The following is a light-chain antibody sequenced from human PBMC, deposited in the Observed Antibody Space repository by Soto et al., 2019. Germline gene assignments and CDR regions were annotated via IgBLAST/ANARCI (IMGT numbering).Light chain of an antibody. J-gene: IGKJ1*01. CDR1: QSVTSNY. CDR3: QQYGSSMPWT. CDR2: AAS. Sequence: EVVLTQSPGTVSLSPGERATLSCRASQSVTSNYLAWYQQKPGQAPRLLIYAASSRATGIPDRFRGSGSGTDFTLSINRLEPEDFAVYYCQQYGSSMPWTFGQGTKVEIK. V-gene: IGKV3-20*01.